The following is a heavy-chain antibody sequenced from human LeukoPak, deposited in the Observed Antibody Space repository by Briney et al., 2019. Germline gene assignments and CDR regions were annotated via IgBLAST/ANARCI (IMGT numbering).Heavy chain of an antibody. CDR1: GFTFSSYA. CDR3: VRGGYCSSTICYWYNAFDM. D-gene: IGHD2-2*01. Sequence: PGRSLRLSCAASGFTFSSYAMHWVRQAPGKGLEWVAVISYDGSNKYYADSVKGRFTISRDDAKNSLYLLMNSLRVEDMAVYYCVRGGYCSSTICYWYNAFDMWGQGTMVTVSS. V-gene: IGHV3-30-3*01. J-gene: IGHJ3*02. CDR2: ISYDGSNK.